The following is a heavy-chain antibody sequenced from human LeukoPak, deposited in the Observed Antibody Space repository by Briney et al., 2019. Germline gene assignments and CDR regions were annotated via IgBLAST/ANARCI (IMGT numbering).Heavy chain of an antibody. V-gene: IGHV4-31*03. CDR3: ARDGYNWNSGFDY. CDR2: IYYSGST. Sequence: PSETLSLTCTVSGGSISSGGYYWSWIRQHPGKGLEWIGYIYYSGSTYYNPSLKSRVTISVDTSKNQFSLKLSSVTAADTAVYYCARDGYNWNSGFDYWGQGTLVTVS. D-gene: IGHD1-7*01. CDR1: GGSISSGGYY. J-gene: IGHJ4*02.